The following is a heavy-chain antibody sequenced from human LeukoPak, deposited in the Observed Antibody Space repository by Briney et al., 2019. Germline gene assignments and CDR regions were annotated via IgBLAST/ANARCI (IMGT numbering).Heavy chain of an antibody. D-gene: IGHD2-2*01. CDR1: GGSISNYY. CDR3: ARVAIGYCSSTSCHGYYFDY. Sequence: SETLSLTCAVSGGSISNYYWTWIRQPPGKGLEWIGYIYYSGSTNYNPSLKSRVTISVDTSKNQFSLKLSSVTAADTAVYYCARVAIGYCSSTSCHGYYFDYWGQGTLVTVSS. CDR2: IYYSGST. V-gene: IGHV4-59*12. J-gene: IGHJ4*02.